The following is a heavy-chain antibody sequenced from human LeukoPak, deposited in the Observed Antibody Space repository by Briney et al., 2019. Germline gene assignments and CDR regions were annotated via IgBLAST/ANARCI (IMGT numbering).Heavy chain of an antibody. CDR2: ISYDGSNK. J-gene: IGHJ4*02. Sequence: GGSLRLSCAASAFTISSYGMHWVRQAPGKGLEWVAVISYDGSNKYYADSVKGRFTISRDNSKNTLYLQMNSLRAEDTAVYYCAKFKNRNDYGDSDFDYWGQETLVTVSS. V-gene: IGHV3-30*18. CDR1: AFTISSYG. CDR3: AKFKNRNDYGDSDFDY. D-gene: IGHD4-17*01.